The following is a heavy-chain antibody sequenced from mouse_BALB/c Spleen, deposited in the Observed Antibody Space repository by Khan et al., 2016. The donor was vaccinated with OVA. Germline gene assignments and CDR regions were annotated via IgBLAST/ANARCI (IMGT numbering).Heavy chain of an antibody. J-gene: IGHJ4*01. CDR3: ARSGSRYNYAMDY. CDR2: ISYSGST. Sequence: EVQLVESGPGLVKPSQSLSLTCTVTGYSITSDYAWNWIRQFPGNKLEWMGYISYSGSTNYNQALKSRISITRDTSNNPFYMQLNSLTTEDSATYYCARSGSRYNYAMDYWGQGTSVTVSS. D-gene: IGHD1-3*01. CDR1: GYSITSDYA. V-gene: IGHV3-2*02.